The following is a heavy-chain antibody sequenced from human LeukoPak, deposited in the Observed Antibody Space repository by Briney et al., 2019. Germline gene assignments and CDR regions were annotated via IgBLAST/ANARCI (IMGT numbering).Heavy chain of an antibody. D-gene: IGHD4-11*01. CDR2: INPSGGST. V-gene: IGHV1-46*01. Sequence: ASVKVSCKASGYTFTSYYMHWVRQAPGQGLEWMGIINPSGGSTSYAQKFQGRVTMTRDMSTSAVYMELSSLRSEDTAVYYCASGTVTTVLDYWGQGTLVTVSS. CDR3: ASGTVTTVLDY. J-gene: IGHJ4*02. CDR1: GYTFTSYY.